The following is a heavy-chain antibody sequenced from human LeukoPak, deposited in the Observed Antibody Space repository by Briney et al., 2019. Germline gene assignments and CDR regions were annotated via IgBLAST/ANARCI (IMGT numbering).Heavy chain of an antibody. CDR1: GGSISSGSYY. Sequence: SQTLSLTCTVSGGSISSGSYYWSWIRQPPGKGLEWIGYIYYSGSTYYNPSLKSRVTISVDTSKNQFSLKLSSVTAADTAVYYCARGHYYGSGLFDYWGQGTLVTVSS. CDR3: ARGHYYGSGLFDY. V-gene: IGHV4-30-4*01. CDR2: IYYSGST. J-gene: IGHJ4*02. D-gene: IGHD3-10*01.